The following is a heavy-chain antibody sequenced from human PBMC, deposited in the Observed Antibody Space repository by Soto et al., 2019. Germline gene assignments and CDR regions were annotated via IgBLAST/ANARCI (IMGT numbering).Heavy chain of an antibody. CDR3: ARDPRSWDSAYFDY. CDR2: INSYGTTT. V-gene: IGHV3-74*01. CDR1: GFTFSSNW. D-gene: IGHD2-15*01. Sequence: GGSLRLSCTASGFTFSSNWMYWVRQAPGKGLVWVSRINSYGTTTSYADSVKGRFTISRDNAKNTLYLQMNSLRAEDTAVYYCARDPRSWDSAYFDYWGQGTLVTVSS. J-gene: IGHJ4*02.